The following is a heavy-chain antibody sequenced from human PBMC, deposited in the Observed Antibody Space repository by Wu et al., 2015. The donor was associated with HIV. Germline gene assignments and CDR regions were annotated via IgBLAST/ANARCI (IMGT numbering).Heavy chain of an antibody. CDR3: ATPRSPGFSSAWPTYFDY. Sequence: QVQLVQSGAEVKKPGSSVKISCKASGNTFNAINWVRQAPGQGLEWMGGIIPLFGTTDYAQIFQGRVTITTDESTSTAYMTLTSLTSEDTAVYYCATPRSPGFSSAWPTYFDYWGQGTLVTVSS. CDR1: GNTFNA. J-gene: IGHJ4*02. CDR2: IIPLFGTT. V-gene: IGHV1-69*05. D-gene: IGHD6-19*01.